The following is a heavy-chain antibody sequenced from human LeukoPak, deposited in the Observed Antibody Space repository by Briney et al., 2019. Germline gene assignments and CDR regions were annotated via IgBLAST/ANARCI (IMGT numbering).Heavy chain of an antibody. V-gene: IGHV4-30-4*01. Sequence: SETLSLTCTVSGGSISSGDYYWSWIRQPPGKGLEWIVYIYYSGSTYYNPSLKSRVTISVDTSKNQFSLKLSSVTAADTAVYYCARGTPYYDFWSGYLFDYWGQGTLVTVSS. J-gene: IGHJ4*02. CDR3: ARGTPYYDFWSGYLFDY. CDR1: GGSISSGDYY. CDR2: IYYSGST. D-gene: IGHD3-3*01.